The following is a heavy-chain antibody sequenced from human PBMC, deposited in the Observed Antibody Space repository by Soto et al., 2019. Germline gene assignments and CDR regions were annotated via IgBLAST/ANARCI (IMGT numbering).Heavy chain of an antibody. Sequence: QVQLVQSGAEVKKPGASVKVSCKASGYTFTGYFMHWVRQAPGQGLEWMGWINPNSGGTNYAQKFQGRVTMTRDTSISTAYMELSRLRSDDTAVYYCARDYNGIAAGNWFDPWGQGTLVTVSS. V-gene: IGHV1-2*02. CDR1: GYTFTGYF. CDR3: ARDYNGIAAGNWFDP. CDR2: INPNSGGT. D-gene: IGHD6-13*01. J-gene: IGHJ5*02.